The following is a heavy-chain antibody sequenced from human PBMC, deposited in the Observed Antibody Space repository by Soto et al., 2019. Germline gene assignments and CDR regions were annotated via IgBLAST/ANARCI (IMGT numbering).Heavy chain of an antibody. J-gene: IGHJ4*02. CDR2: INPSGGST. Sequence: QVQLVQSGAEVKKPGASVKVSCKASGYTFTSYYMHWVRQAPGQGLEWMGIINPSGGSTSYAQKFQGRVTMTRDTSTSTVYMELSSLRSEDTAVYYCASLLRAGHRDYWGQGTLVTVSS. D-gene: IGHD2-15*01. CDR3: ASLLRAGHRDY. V-gene: IGHV1-46*01. CDR1: GYTFTSYY.